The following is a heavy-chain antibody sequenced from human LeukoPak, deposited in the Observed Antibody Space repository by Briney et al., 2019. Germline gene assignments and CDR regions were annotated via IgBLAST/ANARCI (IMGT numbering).Heavy chain of an antibody. J-gene: IGHJ3*02. CDR3: ARERRSVVITTDAFDI. Sequence: GGSLSLSCAASGFTFSSYSMNWVRQAPGEGLEWVSSISSSSSYIYYADSVKGRFTISRDNDKNSLYLQMNSLRAEDTAVYYCARERRSVVITTDAFDIWGQGTMVTVSS. CDR1: GFTFSSYS. CDR2: ISSSSSYI. D-gene: IGHD3-22*01. V-gene: IGHV3-21*01.